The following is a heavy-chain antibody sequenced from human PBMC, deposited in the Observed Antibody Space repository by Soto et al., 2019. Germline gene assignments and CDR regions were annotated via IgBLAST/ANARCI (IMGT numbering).Heavy chain of an antibody. J-gene: IGHJ4*01. CDR1: GYTFSSYS. Sequence: GESLKICCKGSGYTFSSYSIGWVRQMPGKVLEWMGIIYPDDSDTRYSPSFRGQVTISVDKSISRAYLQWSSLKASDSAMYFCAGIGATYKRFDSWGRCTVVTVSS. CDR3: AGIGATYKRFDS. V-gene: IGHV5-51*01. CDR2: IYPDDSDT. D-gene: IGHD1-1*01.